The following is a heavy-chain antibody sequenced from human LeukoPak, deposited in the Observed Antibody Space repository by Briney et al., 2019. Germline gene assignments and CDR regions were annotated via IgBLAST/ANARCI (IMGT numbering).Heavy chain of an antibody. CDR1: GFTFTSYA. CDR2: ITDTSVGDSS. CDR3: TKVSTTGVGGRGYFDQ. Sequence: GGPLRLSCAASGFTFTSYAMSWVRLTPGKGLEWVSFITDTSVGDSSYYADSVRGRFTISRDSSKSTLYLQMNSLRAEDTAVYYCTKVSTTGVGGRGYFDQWGQGTQVTVSS. V-gene: IGHV3-23*01. J-gene: IGHJ4*02. D-gene: IGHD1-1*01.